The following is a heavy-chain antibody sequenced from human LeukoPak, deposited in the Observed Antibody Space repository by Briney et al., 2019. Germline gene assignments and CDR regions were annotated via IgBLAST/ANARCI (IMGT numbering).Heavy chain of an antibody. CDR3: ARGPDYSNYDRNNWFDP. CDR2: IIPIFGTA. Sequence: SVKVSCKASGGTFSSYAISWVRQAPGQGLEWMGRIIPIFGTANYAQKFQGRVTITTDESTSTAYMELSSLRSEDTAVYYCARGPDYSNYDRNNWFDPWGQGTLVTVSS. V-gene: IGHV1-69*05. CDR1: GGTFSSYA. J-gene: IGHJ5*02. D-gene: IGHD4-11*01.